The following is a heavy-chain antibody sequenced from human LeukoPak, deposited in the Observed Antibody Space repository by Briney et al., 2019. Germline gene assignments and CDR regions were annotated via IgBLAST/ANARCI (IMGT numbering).Heavy chain of an antibody. J-gene: IGHJ4*02. D-gene: IGHD1-26*01. CDR1: GFTFSNYA. Sequence: AGGSLRLSCAASGFTFSNYAMSWVRQAPGRGLEWVSHITTDGSGTSYADSVKGRFTISRDNAKKTLYLQMNSLRAEDTAVYYCARGAVAGANFDYWGLGTLVTVSS. CDR2: ITTDGSGT. CDR3: ARGAVAGANFDY. V-gene: IGHV3-74*01.